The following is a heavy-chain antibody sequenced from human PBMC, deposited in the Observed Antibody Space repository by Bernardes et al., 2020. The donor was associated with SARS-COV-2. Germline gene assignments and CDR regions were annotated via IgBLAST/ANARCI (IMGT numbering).Heavy chain of an antibody. D-gene: IGHD6-13*01. J-gene: IGHJ4*02. CDR1: GFTFSRFG. CDR3: AKDEITSDGSGWYPLGY. Sequence: GGSLRLSCVASGFTFSRFGMHWVRQAPGKGLEWLAAIAYDGSIEYYGDSVKGRFTISRDDSKNTLYLQMSSLRPEDTAVYYCAKDEITSDGSGWYPLGYWGQGTLVTVSS. CDR2: IAYDGSIE. V-gene: IGHV3-30*18.